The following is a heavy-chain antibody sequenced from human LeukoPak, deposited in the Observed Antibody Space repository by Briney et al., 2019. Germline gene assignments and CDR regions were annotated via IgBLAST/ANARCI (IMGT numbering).Heavy chain of an antibody. J-gene: IGHJ4*02. Sequence: GGSLRLSCAASGFTFSSYDMHWVRQAPRKGLVWVSRISTDGYTTDYADFVQGRFTASRDNTKNTWSLEMNSLRAEDTAVYYCVVGGSPGYWGQGTLVTVSS. V-gene: IGHV3-74*01. CDR1: GFTFSSYD. CDR2: ISTDGYTT. D-gene: IGHD2-15*01. CDR3: VVGGSPGY.